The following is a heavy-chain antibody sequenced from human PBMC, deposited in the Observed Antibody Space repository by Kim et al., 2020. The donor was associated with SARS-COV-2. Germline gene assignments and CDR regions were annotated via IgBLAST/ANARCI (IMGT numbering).Heavy chain of an antibody. V-gene: IGHV1-69*13. CDR2: IIPIFGTA. D-gene: IGHD3-22*01. CDR3: ARVADPGRINYYDSSGYTVYYFDY. J-gene: IGHJ4*02. CDR1: GGTFSSYA. Sequence: SVKVSCKASGGTFSSYAISWVRQAPGQGLEWMGGIIPIFGTANYAQKFQGRVTITADESTSTAYMELSSLRSEDTAVYYCARVADPGRINYYDSSGYTVYYFDYWGQGTLVTVSS.